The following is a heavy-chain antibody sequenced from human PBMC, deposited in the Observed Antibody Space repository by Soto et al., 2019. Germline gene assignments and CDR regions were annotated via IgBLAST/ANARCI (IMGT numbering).Heavy chain of an antibody. CDR2: IYYSGST. V-gene: IGHV4-59*08. CDR3: ARGDYYYDMDV. CDR1: DGSISSYY. Sequence: SLTLSVTWPVSDGSISSYYWGWIRQPPGKGLGWIGYIYYSGSTNYNPSLKSRVTISVDTSKNQFSLKLSSVTAADTAVYYCARGDYYYDMDVWGKGTTVTVSS. J-gene: IGHJ6*03.